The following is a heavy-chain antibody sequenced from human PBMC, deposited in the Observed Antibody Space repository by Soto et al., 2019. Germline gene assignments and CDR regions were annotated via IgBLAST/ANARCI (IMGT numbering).Heavy chain of an antibody. D-gene: IGHD2-15*01. V-gene: IGHV4-34*01. CDR1: GGSFSGYY. Sequence: SETLSLTCAVYGGSFSGYYWSWIRQPPGKGLEWIGEINHSGSTNYNPSLKSRVTISVDTSKNQFSLKLSSVTATDTAVYYCARGSALGYCSGGSCYFDYWGQGTLVTVSS. CDR2: INHSGST. CDR3: ARGSALGYCSGGSCYFDY. J-gene: IGHJ4*02.